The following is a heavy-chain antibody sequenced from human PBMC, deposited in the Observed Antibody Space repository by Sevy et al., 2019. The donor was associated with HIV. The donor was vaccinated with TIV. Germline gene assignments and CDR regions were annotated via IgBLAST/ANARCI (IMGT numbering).Heavy chain of an antibody. CDR1: GFTFSGSA. J-gene: IGHJ3*02. CDR3: TRVRYSGSYGDAFDI. V-gene: IGHV3-73*01. Sequence: GGSLRLSCAASGFTFSGSAMHWVRQASGKGLEWVGRIRSKANSYATTYAASLKGRFTISRDDSKNTAYLQMNSLKTEDTAVYHCTRVRYSGSYGDAFDIWGQGTMVTVSS. D-gene: IGHD1-26*01. CDR2: IRSKANSYAT.